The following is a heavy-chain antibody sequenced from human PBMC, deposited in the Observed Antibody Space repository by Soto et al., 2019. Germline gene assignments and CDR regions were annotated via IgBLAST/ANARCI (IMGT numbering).Heavy chain of an antibody. CDR2: ISAYNGNT. J-gene: IGHJ6*02. D-gene: IGHD3-9*01. CDR1: GYTFSSYG. CDR3: ARGPNYDILTGNYDGMDV. V-gene: IGHV1-18*01. Sequence: QVQLVQSGAEVKKPGASVKVSCKASGYTFSSYGISWVRQAPGQGLEWMGWISAYNGNTNYAQKLQGRVTMTTDTSTSTAYMELRSLGSDDTAVYYCARGPNYDILTGNYDGMDVWGQGTTVTVSS.